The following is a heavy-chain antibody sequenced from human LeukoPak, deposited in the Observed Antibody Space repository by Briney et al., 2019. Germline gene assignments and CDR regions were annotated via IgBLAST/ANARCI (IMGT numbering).Heavy chain of an antibody. V-gene: IGHV4-59*01. J-gene: IGHJ5*02. CDR3: ACYSSAWQNWFDP. CDR1: GGSISSYY. CDR2: IYYSGST. D-gene: IGHD6-19*01. Sequence: PSETLSLTCTVSGGSISSYYWNWIRQPPGKGLEWIGYIYYSGSTNYNPSLKSRVTISVDTSKNQFSLKLSSVTAADTAVYFCACYSSAWQNWFDPWGQGTLVTVSS.